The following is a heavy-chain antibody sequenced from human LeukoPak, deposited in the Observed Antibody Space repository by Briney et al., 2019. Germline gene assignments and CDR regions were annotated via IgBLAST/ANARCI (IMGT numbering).Heavy chain of an antibody. CDR3: AREASHDAFDI. Sequence: GGSLRLSCAASGFTFSSYWMSWVRQAPGKGLEWVANIKQDGSEKYYVDSVKGRFTISRDNAKSSLYLQMNGLRAEDTAVYYCAREASHDAFDIWGQGTMVTVSS. V-gene: IGHV3-7*01. CDR2: IKQDGSEK. J-gene: IGHJ3*02. CDR1: GFTFSSYW.